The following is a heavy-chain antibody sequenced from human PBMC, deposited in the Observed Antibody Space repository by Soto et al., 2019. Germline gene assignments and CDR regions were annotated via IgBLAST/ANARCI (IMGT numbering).Heavy chain of an antibody. V-gene: IGHV3-30-3*01. D-gene: IGHD2-2*01. CDR3: ARDLVPAAATYYGMDV. Sequence: PGGSLRLSCAASGFTFSTYTMHWVRQAPGKGLEWVAVISYDGSNKFYADSVKGRYTISRDNSKNTLYLQMNSLKSEDTAVYYCARDLVPAAATYYGMDVWGQGTTVTVS. CDR2: ISYDGSNK. J-gene: IGHJ6*02. CDR1: GFTFSTYT.